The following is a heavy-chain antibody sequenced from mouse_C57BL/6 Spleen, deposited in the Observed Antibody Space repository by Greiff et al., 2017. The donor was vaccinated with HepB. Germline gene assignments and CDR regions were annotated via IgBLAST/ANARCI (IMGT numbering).Heavy chain of an antibody. J-gene: IGHJ3*01. Sequence: EVQLQQSGPELVKPGASVKMSCKASGYTFTDYNMHWVKQSHGKSLEWIGYINPNNGGTSYNQKFKGKATLTVNKSSSTAYMELRSLTSEDSAVYYCASPYYGNYMFAYWGQGTLVTVSA. CDR1: GYTFTDYN. D-gene: IGHD2-10*01. CDR2: INPNNGGT. V-gene: IGHV1-22*01. CDR3: ASPYYGNYMFAY.